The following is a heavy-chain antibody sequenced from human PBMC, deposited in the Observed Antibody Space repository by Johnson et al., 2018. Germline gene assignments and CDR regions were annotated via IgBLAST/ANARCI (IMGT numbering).Heavy chain of an antibody. CDR1: GYSFPDYW. V-gene: IGHV5-51*03. Sequence: EVQLVESGAAVRRSGESLKISCQASGYSFPDYWIGWVRQMPGKGLEWMGIIYPGDSETRYRPSFQGQVTISADKSTNTAYLRWSSLKASDTATYYCVRDHDFRGAYEKSAGGNFVYYMDGWGRGTTVTVSS. CDR2: IYPGDSET. D-gene: IGHD3-3*01. J-gene: IGHJ6*03. CDR3: VRDHDFRGAYEKSAGGNFVYYMDG.